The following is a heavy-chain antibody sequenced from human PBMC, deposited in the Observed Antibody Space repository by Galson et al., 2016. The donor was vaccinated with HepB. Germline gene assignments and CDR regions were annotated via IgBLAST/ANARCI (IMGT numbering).Heavy chain of an antibody. CDR3: AREYMIAFGVFIVGWFHP. CDR1: GYIFTSYA. J-gene: IGHJ5*02. V-gene: IGHV1-3*01. Sequence: SVKVSCKASGYIFTSYAMHWVRQAPGQRLEWMGWINVGNGNTKYSQKFQGRVTITRDTSASTAYMELSSLRSEDTAVYFCAREYMIAFGVFIVGWFHPWGQGTLVTISA. CDR2: INVGNGNT. D-gene: IGHD3-16*02.